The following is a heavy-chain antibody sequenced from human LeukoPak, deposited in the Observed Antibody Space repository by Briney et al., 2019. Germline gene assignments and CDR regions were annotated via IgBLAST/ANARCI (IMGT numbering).Heavy chain of an antibody. CDR2: INPNSGGT. CDR1: GYTFTGYY. V-gene: IGHV1-2*02. Sequence: ASVKVSCKASGYTFTGYYMHWVRQAPGQGLEWMGWINPNSGGTNYAQKFQGRVTMTRDTSISTAYMELSRLRSDDAAVYYCARYYDFWSGSLGYWGQGTLVTVSS. D-gene: IGHD3-3*01. J-gene: IGHJ4*02. CDR3: ARYYDFWSGSLGY.